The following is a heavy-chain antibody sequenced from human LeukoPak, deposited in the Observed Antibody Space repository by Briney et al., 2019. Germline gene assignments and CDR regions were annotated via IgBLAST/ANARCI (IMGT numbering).Heavy chain of an antibody. CDR2: IWYDGSNK. Sequence: GRSLRLSCAASGFTFSSYGMHWVRQATGKGLEWVAVIWYDGSNKYYADSVKGRFTISRDNSKSTLYLQMNSLRAEDTAVYYCARGHYGDYVLDYWGQGTLVTVSS. D-gene: IGHD4-17*01. V-gene: IGHV3-33*01. CDR1: GFTFSSYG. CDR3: ARGHYGDYVLDY. J-gene: IGHJ4*02.